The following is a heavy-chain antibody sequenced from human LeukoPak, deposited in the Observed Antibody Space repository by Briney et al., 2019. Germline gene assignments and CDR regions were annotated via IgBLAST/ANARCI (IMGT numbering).Heavy chain of an antibody. V-gene: IGHV1-46*01. CDR2: INPSGGST. D-gene: IGHD2-2*01. Sequence: GASVKVSFKASGYTFTSYGISWVRQAPGQGLEWMGIINPSGGSTSYAQKFQGRVTMTRDTSTSTVYMELSSLRSEDTAVYYCAREAHIVVVPAAFDYWGQGTLVTVSS. J-gene: IGHJ4*02. CDR3: AREAHIVVVPAAFDY. CDR1: GYTFTSYG.